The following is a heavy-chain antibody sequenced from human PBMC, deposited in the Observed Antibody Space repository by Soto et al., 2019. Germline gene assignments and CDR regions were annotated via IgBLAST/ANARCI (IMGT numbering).Heavy chain of an antibody. D-gene: IGHD3-22*01. CDR1: GFSLTTTGAG. J-gene: IGHJ4*02. CDR3: ARPSYDPSSFYYYFAY. Sequence: QITLKESGVTLVKPTQTLTLTCTFSGFSLTTTGAGVAWIRQPPGKALEWLALIYWDDDKRYSPSLKSRLTTPKDPSKNQVSFTMTNMDPVNTPTYSCARPSYDPSSFYYYFAYGGQETRAPFSS. V-gene: IGHV2-5*02. CDR2: IYWDDDK.